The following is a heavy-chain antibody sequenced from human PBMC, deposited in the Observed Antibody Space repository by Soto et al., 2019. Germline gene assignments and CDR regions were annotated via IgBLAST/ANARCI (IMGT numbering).Heavy chain of an antibody. D-gene: IGHD2-2*01. J-gene: IGHJ5*02. CDR1: GGTFSSYS. Sequence: QVQLVQSGAEVKKPGSSVKVSCEASGGTFSSYSFSWVRQAPGQGLEWMGRVVPILGMANYAKKFQGRVTIPADNSTSTVYMEMRSLRSDDTAVYYCARGGAVVVPGSVDRHNWFDPWGQGTLVTVSS. CDR2: VVPILGMA. CDR3: ARGGAVVVPGSVDRHNWFDP. V-gene: IGHV1-69*02.